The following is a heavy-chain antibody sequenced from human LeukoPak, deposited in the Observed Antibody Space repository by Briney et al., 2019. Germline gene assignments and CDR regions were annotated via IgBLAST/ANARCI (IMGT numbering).Heavy chain of an antibody. CDR2: IRYDGSNK. Sequence: GGSLRLSCAASGFTFSIYGMHWVRQAPGKGLEWVAFIRYDGSNKYYADSVKGRFTISRDNSKNTLYLQMNSLRAEDTAVYYCAKSDDYYDSPGAFDIWGQGTMVTVSS. J-gene: IGHJ3*02. V-gene: IGHV3-30*02. D-gene: IGHD3-22*01. CDR1: GFTFSIYG. CDR3: AKSDDYYDSPGAFDI.